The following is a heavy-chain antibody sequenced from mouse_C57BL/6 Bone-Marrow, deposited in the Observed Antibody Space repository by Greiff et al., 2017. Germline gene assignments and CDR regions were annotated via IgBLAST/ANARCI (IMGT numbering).Heavy chain of an antibody. CDR2: IDPENGDT. CDR3: SLGGFAY. Sequence: EVQLQESGAELVRPGASVKLSCTASGFNIKDDYMHWVKQRPEQGLEWIGWIDPENGDTEYASKFQGKATITADTSSNNAYLQLSSLTSEDTAVYYCSLGGFAYWGQGTLVTVSA. CDR1: GFNIKDDY. J-gene: IGHJ3*01. V-gene: IGHV14-4*01. D-gene: IGHD3-3*01.